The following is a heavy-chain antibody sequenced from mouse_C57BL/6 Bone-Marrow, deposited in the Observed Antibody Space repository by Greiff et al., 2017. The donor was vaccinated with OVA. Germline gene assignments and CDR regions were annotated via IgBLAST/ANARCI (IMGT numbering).Heavy chain of an antibody. CDR2: IRNKANNHAT. V-gene: IGHV6-6*01. CDR3: TRQGYYDYDGFAY. CDR1: GFTFSDAW. J-gene: IGHJ3*01. D-gene: IGHD2-4*01. Sequence: DVKLVESGGGLVQPGGSMKLSCAASGFTFSDAWMDWVRQSPEKGLEWVAEIRNKANNHATYYAESVKGRFTISRDDSKSSVYLQMNSLRAEDTGIYYCTRQGYYDYDGFAYWGQGTLVTVSA.